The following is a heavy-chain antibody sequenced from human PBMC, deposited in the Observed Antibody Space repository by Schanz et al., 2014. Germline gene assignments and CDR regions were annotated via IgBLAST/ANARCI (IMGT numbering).Heavy chain of an antibody. CDR1: GGSISSRSYY. Sequence: QLQLQESGPGLVKPSETLSLTCTVSGGSISSRSYYWGWIRQRPGKGLEYLGSIYYSGTTYYNPSLRSGVPTSIDTSKTQFSLRLSSGTAADTAVYYCAREIESSMIRGVIDWGQGTLVTVSS. CDR2: IYYSGTT. CDR3: AREIESSMIRGVID. D-gene: IGHD3-10*01. V-gene: IGHV4-39*02. J-gene: IGHJ4*02.